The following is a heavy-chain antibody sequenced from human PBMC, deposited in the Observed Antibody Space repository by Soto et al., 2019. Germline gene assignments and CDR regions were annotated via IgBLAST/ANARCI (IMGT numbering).Heavy chain of an antibody. J-gene: IGHJ4*02. Sequence: QVQLVQSGAEVKKPGASVKVSCKASGYTFTSYAMHWVRQAPGQRLEWMGWINAGNGNTKYSQKFQGRVTITRDTSASTAYMELSSLRSEDTAVYYCARDVARGTISIGFDYWGQGTLVTVSS. CDR2: INAGNGNT. CDR1: GYTFTSYA. CDR3: ARDVARGTISIGFDY. V-gene: IGHV1-3*01. D-gene: IGHD3-3*01.